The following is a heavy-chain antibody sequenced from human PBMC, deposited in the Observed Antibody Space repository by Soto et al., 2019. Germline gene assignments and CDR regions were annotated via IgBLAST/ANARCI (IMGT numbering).Heavy chain of an antibody. J-gene: IGHJ3*02. D-gene: IGHD5-18*01. Sequence: QVQLVESGGGVVQPGRSLRLSCAASGFTFSSYGMNWVRQAPGKGLEWVAVIWYDGSNKYYADSVKGRFTISRDNSKNTLYLQMNSLRAEDTAVYYCAREALVDTAMDTTGVDAFDIWGQGTMVTVSS. CDR1: GFTFSSYG. CDR2: IWYDGSNK. V-gene: IGHV3-33*01. CDR3: AREALVDTAMDTTGVDAFDI.